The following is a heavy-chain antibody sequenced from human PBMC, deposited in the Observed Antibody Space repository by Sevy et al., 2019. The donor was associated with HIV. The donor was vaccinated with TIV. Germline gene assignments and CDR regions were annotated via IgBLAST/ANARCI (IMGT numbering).Heavy chain of an antibody. D-gene: IGHD1-26*01. J-gene: IGHJ5*02. Sequence: ASVKVSCKASGYNFGSYGISWVRQAPGQGLEWMGWVGAYNGNKKYAQKVQDRVTMTTDTSTAIAYMELTSLTYDDTAIYYCARCLGDPRPWEHNWFDPWGQGTLVTVS. CDR3: ARCLGDPRPWEHNWFDP. CDR2: VGAYNGNK. CDR1: GYNFGSYG. V-gene: IGHV1-18*01.